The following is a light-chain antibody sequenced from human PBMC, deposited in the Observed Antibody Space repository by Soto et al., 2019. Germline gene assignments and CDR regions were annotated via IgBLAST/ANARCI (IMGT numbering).Light chain of an antibody. V-gene: IGLV1-44*01. Sequence: QSVLTQPPSACGTPGQRGTISCSGSSSNIGSNTVNWYQQLPGTAPKLLIYSNNQRPSGVPDRFSGSKSGTSASPAISGLQSEDEADYYCAAWDDSLNGVVFGGGTKLTV. CDR3: AAWDDSLNGVV. CDR1: SSNIGSNT. J-gene: IGLJ2*01. CDR2: SNN.